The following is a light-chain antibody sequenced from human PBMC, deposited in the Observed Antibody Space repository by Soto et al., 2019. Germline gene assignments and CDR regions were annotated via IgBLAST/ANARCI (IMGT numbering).Light chain of an antibody. V-gene: IGKV1-5*03. J-gene: IGKJ4*01. CDR3: QQYNSYSELT. Sequence: DIQMTQSPSTLSASVGDRVTITCRASQSISSWLAWYQQKPGKAPKLLIYKASSLESGVPSRFSGSVSGTEFTITVSSLQPDDFATYYCQQYNSYSELTLGGGTKVEIK. CDR1: QSISSW. CDR2: KAS.